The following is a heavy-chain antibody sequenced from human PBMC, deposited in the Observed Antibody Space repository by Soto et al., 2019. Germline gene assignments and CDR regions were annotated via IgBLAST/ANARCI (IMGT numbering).Heavy chain of an antibody. Sequence: QVQLHESGPGLVKPSETLSLTCVVSDGSISTYDWWNWVRQPPGKGLEWIGKRFHSGGADYSPSLKSRVTISADSSKNHFSLRLTAVTAADTAVYYCATGDVDSMLEYWGQGTQVAVSS. V-gene: IGHV4-4*02. CDR3: ATGDVDSMLEY. D-gene: IGHD3-3*01. CDR2: RFHSGGA. CDR1: DGSISTYDW. J-gene: IGHJ4*02.